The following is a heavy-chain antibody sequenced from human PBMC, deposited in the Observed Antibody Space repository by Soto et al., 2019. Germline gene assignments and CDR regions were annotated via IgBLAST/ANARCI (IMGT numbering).Heavy chain of an antibody. J-gene: IGHJ4*02. D-gene: IGHD6-6*01. V-gene: IGHV3-30*03. Sequence: QVQLVESGGGVVQPGKSLRLSCAASGFTFSSYAMHWARQAPGKGLEWVTVISIRGGDEYYAESVRGRFTISRDDSKNTLYLPMDSLEDTAVYYCARGTIVARQHLDYWGQGTLVTVSS. CDR1: GFTFSSYA. CDR2: ISIRGGDE. CDR3: ARGTIVARQHLDY.